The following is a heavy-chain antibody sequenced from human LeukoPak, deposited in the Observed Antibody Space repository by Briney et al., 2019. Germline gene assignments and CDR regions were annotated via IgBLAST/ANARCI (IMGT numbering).Heavy chain of an antibody. V-gene: IGHV4-4*07. D-gene: IGHD6-19*01. J-gene: IGHJ4*02. CDR1: GGSISSYY. CDR3: ARQQWGRNFDY. CDR2: IYTSGTT. Sequence: ASETLSLTCTVSGGSISSYYWSWIRQPAGKGLEWIGRIYTSGTTNYKPSLKSRVTMSVDTSKNQFSLKLSSVTAADAAVYYCARQQWGRNFDYWGQGTLVTVSS.